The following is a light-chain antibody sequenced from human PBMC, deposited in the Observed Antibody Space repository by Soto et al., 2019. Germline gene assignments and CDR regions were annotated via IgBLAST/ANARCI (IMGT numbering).Light chain of an antibody. J-gene: IGKJ5*01. Sequence: IVMTQSPLSLPVTPGEPASISCRSSQSLLHSIGYNYLDWYLQKPGQSPQLLIYLGSNRASGVSDRFSGSGSGTDFTLKINRVGAEDVGVYYCMQALQTPVTFGQGTRLEIK. CDR3: MQALQTPVT. CDR1: QSLLHSIGYNY. V-gene: IGKV2-28*01. CDR2: LGS.